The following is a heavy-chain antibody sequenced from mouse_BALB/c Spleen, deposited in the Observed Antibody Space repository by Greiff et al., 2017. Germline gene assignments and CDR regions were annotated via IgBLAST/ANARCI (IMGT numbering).Heavy chain of an antibody. D-gene: IGHD1-1*01. J-gene: IGHJ4*01. V-gene: IGHV1S82*01. CDR3: AGDYCGCGYYAMDY. Sequence: VQLQQPGAELVRPGASVKLSCKASGYSFTSYWMNWVKQRPGQGLEWIGIIHPSDSETRLNQKFKDKATWTVDKSTSTVYMQLSRPTSEDPAVYSSAGDYCGCGYYAMDYWGQGTSVTVSS. CDR1: GYSFTSYW. CDR2: IHPSDSET.